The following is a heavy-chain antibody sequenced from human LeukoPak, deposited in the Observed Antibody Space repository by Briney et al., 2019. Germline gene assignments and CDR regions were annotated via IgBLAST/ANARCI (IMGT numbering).Heavy chain of an antibody. J-gene: IGHJ4*02. Sequence: GGSLRLSCAASGFTFSSYGMHWVRQAPGRGVEGVAFIRYDGSNKYYADSVKGRFTISRDNSKITLYLQMNSLRAEDTAVYYCANFREYSSGWSPPDWGQGTLVTASS. CDR2: IRYDGSNK. CDR1: GFTFSSYG. V-gene: IGHV3-30*02. CDR3: ANFREYSSGWSPPD. D-gene: IGHD6-19*01.